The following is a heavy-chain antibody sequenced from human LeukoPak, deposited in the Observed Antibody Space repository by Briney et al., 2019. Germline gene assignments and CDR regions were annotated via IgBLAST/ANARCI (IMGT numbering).Heavy chain of an antibody. D-gene: IGHD3-22*01. CDR1: GYSFTSYW. Sequence: GESLKISCKASGYSFTSYWIGWVRQMPGKGLEWMGIIYPGDSDTRYSPSFQGQVTISADKSITTAYLQWSSLKASDTAMYYCARHYYDSNGCYYFRAFDVWGQGTMVTVSS. CDR3: ARHYYDSNGCYYFRAFDV. V-gene: IGHV5-51*01. J-gene: IGHJ3*01. CDR2: IYPGDSDT.